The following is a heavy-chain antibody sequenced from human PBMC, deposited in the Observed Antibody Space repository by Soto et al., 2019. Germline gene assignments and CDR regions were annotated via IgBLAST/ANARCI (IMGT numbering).Heavy chain of an antibody. CDR1: GGSVSNSNYY. J-gene: IGHJ4*02. Sequence: ETLSLTCTVSGGSVSNSNYYWGWIRQSPGKGLEWIGSVYYGGRSYSKSSVKSRVTISVDTSKNQFSLNLNSVTASDTAVYFCVSQRTSVLTQAYFDYWGPGALVTVSS. CDR2: VYYGGRS. CDR3: VSQRTSVLTQAYFDY. V-gene: IGHV4-39*01. D-gene: IGHD2-8*01.